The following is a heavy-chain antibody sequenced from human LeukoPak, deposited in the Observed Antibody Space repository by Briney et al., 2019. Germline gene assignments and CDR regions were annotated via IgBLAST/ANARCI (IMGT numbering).Heavy chain of an antibody. Sequence: GGSLRLSCAASGFAFSSQAMGWVRQAPGKGLEWVSVISDSGGITYYADSVKGRFTISRDNAKNSLSLQMNNLRVEDTAVYYCARNTGDGCFDYWGQGTLVTVSS. J-gene: IGHJ4*02. CDR2: ISDSGGIT. D-gene: IGHD7-27*01. CDR3: ARNTGDGCFDY. CDR1: GFAFSSQA. V-gene: IGHV3-23*01.